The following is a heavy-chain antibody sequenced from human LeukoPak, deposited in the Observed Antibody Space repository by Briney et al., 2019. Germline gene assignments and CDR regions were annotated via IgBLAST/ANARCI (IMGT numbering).Heavy chain of an antibody. D-gene: IGHD2-2*01. CDR2: ISSSSSYI. Sequence: GGSLRLSCAASGFTFSSYSMNWVRQAPGKGLEWVSSISSSSSYIYYADSVKGRFTISRDNAKNSLYLQMNSLRAEDTAVYYCANSEIVVPAAIYWFDPWGQGTLVTVSS. J-gene: IGHJ5*02. CDR3: ANSEIVVPAAIYWFDP. V-gene: IGHV3-21*01. CDR1: GFTFSSYS.